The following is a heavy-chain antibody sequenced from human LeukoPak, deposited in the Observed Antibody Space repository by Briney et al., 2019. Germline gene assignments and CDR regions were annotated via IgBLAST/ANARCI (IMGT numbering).Heavy chain of an antibody. CDR2: IRYDGSNK. CDR3: AKSITMIVDPESAFDI. J-gene: IGHJ3*02. D-gene: IGHD3-22*01. CDR1: GFTFSSYG. Sequence: GGSLRLSCAASGFTFSSYGMHWVRQAPGKGLEWVAFIRYDGSNKYYADSVKGRFTISRDNAKNSLYLQMNSLRAEDTALYYCAKSITMIVDPESAFDIWGQGTMVTVSS. V-gene: IGHV3-30*02.